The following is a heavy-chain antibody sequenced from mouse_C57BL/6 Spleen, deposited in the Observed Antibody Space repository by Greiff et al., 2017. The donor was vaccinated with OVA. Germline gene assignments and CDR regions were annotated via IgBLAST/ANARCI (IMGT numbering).Heavy chain of an antibody. D-gene: IGHD3-2*02. V-gene: IGHV3-6*01. Sequence: EVQRVESGPGLVKPSQSLSLTCSVTGYSITSGYYWNWIRQFPGNKLEWMGYISYDGSNNYNPSLKNRISITRDTSKNQFFLKLNSVTTEDTATYYCAREGSSGYDYWGQGTTLTVSS. CDR3: AREGSSGYDY. J-gene: IGHJ2*01. CDR1: GYSITSGYY. CDR2: ISYDGSN.